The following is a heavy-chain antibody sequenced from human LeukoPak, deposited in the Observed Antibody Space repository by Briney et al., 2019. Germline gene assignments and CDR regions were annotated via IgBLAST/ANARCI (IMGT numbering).Heavy chain of an antibody. J-gene: IGHJ3*02. D-gene: IGHD4-17*01. CDR3: ATSAITVIKSPHAFDI. V-gene: IGHV1-24*01. CDR1: GYTLTELS. Sequence: ASVKVSCKVSGYTLTELSMHWVRQAPGKGLEWMGGFGPEDGETIYAQKFQGRVTMTEDTSTDTAYMELSSLRSEDTAVYYCATSAITVIKSPHAFDIWGQGTMVTVSS. CDR2: FGPEDGET.